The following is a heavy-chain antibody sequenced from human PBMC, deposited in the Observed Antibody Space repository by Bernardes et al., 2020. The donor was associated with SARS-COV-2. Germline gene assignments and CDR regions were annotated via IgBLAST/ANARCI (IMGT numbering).Heavy chain of an antibody. CDR1: GFTFSSYV. V-gene: IGHV3-48*03. D-gene: IGHD5-18*01. CDR2: ISSGGSTK. Sequence: VGSLRLSCAASGFTFSSYVMNWVRQAPGKGLEWVSYISSGGSTKYYADSEKGRFTISRDNAKNSLHLQMNRLMAEDTAVYYCAREDTYGFACWGQGSLVTVSS. J-gene: IGHJ4*02. CDR3: AREDTYGFAC.